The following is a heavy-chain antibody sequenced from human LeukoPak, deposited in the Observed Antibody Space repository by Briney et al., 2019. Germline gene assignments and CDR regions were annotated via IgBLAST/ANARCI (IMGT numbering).Heavy chain of an antibody. D-gene: IGHD3-3*01. J-gene: IGHJ4*02. V-gene: IGHV3-66*01. CDR2: AYSGGST. Sequence: PGGFLRLSCAASGFNVNSNYMSWVRQAPGKGLEWVSVAYSGGSTYYADSVKGRFTISRDDPKNTLYLQMNSLRAEDTAVYYCARNEHYDSWSGYLGYFDYWGQGTLVTVSS. CDR1: GFNVNSNY. CDR3: ARNEHYDSWSGYLGYFDY.